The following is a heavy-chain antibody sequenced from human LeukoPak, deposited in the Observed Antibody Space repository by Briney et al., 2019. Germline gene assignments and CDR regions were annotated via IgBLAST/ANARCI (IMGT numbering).Heavy chain of an antibody. CDR2: ISGSGGTT. V-gene: IGHV3-23*01. CDR3: AKDHLPGIVVADRDY. Sequence: GGSLRLSCEASGFTFSSYAMGWVRQAPGKGLEWVSAISGSGGTTYYADSVKGRLTISRDNSKNTLYLQITSLRAEDTGVYYCAKDHLPGIVVADRDYWGQGTLVTVSS. D-gene: IGHD6-19*01. CDR1: GFTFSSYA. J-gene: IGHJ4*02.